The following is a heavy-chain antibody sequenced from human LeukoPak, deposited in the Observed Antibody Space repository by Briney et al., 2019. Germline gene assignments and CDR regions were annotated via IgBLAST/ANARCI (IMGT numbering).Heavy chain of an antibody. V-gene: IGHV4-4*07. Sequence: SETLSLTCTVSGGSISSYYWSWIRQPAGKGLEWIGRIYTSGSTNYNPSLKSRVTMSVDTSKNQFSLKLSSVTAADTAVYYCARDYYYGSGSYVMDVWGQGTTVTVSS. CDR3: ARDYYYGSGSYVMDV. CDR1: GGSISSYY. D-gene: IGHD3-10*01. CDR2: IYTSGST. J-gene: IGHJ6*02.